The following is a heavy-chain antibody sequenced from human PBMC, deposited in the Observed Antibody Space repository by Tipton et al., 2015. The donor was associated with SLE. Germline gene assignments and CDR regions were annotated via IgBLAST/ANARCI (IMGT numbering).Heavy chain of an antibody. CDR3: ARATDWNLSPDV. Sequence: TLSLTCAVYGGSFSGYSWSWIRQPPGKGLEWIASISYSGATYYNPSLKSRLTISVDTSKDQFSLRLTSVTAADTAVYYCARATDWNLSPDVWGKGTTVTVSS. CDR1: GGSFSGYS. V-gene: IGHV4-34*09. D-gene: IGHD1-7*01. J-gene: IGHJ6*04. CDR2: ISYSGAT.